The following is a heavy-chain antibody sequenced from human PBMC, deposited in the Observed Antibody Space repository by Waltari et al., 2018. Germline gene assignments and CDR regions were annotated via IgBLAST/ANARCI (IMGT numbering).Heavy chain of an antibody. J-gene: IGHJ3*02. CDR1: GGSFSGYY. V-gene: IGHV4-34*01. D-gene: IGHD4-4*01. CDR3: ARNPPVTVTPTPRAFDI. Sequence: QVQLQQWGAGLLKPSETLSLTCPVYGGSFSGYYWSWIRQPPGKGLEWNWENNHSGRNNQKPSLKSRVTISVDTSKNQFSLKLSSVTAADTAVYYCARNPPVTVTPTPRAFDIWGQGTMVTVSS. CDR2: NNHSGRN.